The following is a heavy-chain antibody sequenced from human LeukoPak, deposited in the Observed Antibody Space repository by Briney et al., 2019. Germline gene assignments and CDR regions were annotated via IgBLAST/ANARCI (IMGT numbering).Heavy chain of an antibody. J-gene: IGHJ5*02. Sequence: SQTLSLTCTVSGGSISSGSYYWSWIRQPAGKGLEWIGRIYTSGSTNYNPSLKSRVTISVDTSKNQFSLKLSSVTAADTAVYYCARLSLGAGTWWFDPWGQGTLVTVSS. CDR2: IYTSGST. CDR3: ARLSLGAGTWWFDP. CDR1: GGSISSGSYY. D-gene: IGHD6-19*01. V-gene: IGHV4-61*02.